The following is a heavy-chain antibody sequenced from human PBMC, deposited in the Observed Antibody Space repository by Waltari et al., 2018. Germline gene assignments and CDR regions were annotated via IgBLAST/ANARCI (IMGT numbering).Heavy chain of an antibody. CDR1: GFPFSDYY. CDR3: ARAPERQDAFDI. V-gene: IGHV3-11*06. Sequence: QVQLVESGGGLVKPGGSLRLSCAASGFPFSDYYIIWIRQAPGKGLGWVSYIRSSSSYTNYADSVKGRFTISRDNAKNSLYLQMNSLRAEDTAVYYCARAPERQDAFDIWGQGTMVTVSS. CDR2: IRSSSSYT. D-gene: IGHD1-1*01. J-gene: IGHJ3*02.